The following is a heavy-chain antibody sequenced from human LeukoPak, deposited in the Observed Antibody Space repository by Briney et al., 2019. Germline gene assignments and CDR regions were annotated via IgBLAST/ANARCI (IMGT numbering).Heavy chain of an antibody. V-gene: IGHV4-39*01. CDR2: ICYSGST. CDR3: ARRLDP. Sequence: SETLSLTCTVSGGSISSSSYYWGWIRQPPGKGLEWIGSICYSGSTYYNPSLKSRVSISVDTSKNQFSLKLSSVTAADTAVYYCARRLDPWGQGTLVTVSS. CDR1: GGSISSSSYY. J-gene: IGHJ5*02.